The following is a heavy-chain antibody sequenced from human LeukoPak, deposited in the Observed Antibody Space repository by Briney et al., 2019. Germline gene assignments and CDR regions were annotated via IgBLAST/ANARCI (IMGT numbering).Heavy chain of an antibody. V-gene: IGHV3-53*01. CDR2: IYKDGST. CDR1: GFAVSNNY. J-gene: IGHJ4*02. Sequence: GGSLRLSCEASGFAVSNNYMTWVRQAPGKGLEWVSVIYKDGSTYYADSVKGRFTISRDNSKNTVYLQMNSLRAEDTAVYYCARGYCSGRSCYMWYSDYWGQGTLVTVSS. CDR3: ARGYCSGRSCYMWYSDY. D-gene: IGHD2-15*01.